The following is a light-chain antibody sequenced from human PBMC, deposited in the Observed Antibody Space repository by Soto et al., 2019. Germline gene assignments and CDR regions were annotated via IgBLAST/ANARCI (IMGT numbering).Light chain of an antibody. V-gene: IGLV1-47*01. J-gene: IGLJ2*01. Sequence: QPVLTQPPSASGTPGQRVTISCSGSNSNIGSNHVYWYQQFPGTAPKLLIYRANQRPSGVPDRFSGSKSGTSASLAISWLRSEDEADYYCAAWDDSLSGLVFGGGTKVTVL. CDR1: NSNIGSNH. CDR3: AAWDDSLSGLV. CDR2: RAN.